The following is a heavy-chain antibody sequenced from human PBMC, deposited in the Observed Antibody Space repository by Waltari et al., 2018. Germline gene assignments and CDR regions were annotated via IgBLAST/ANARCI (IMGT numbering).Heavy chain of an antibody. CDR1: GFTFSSYG. Sequence: VQLVESGGGVVQPGRSLRLSCAASGFTFSSYGMHWVRQAPGKGLEWVSCINGDGSRMTYADSVKGRFTLSRDNAKSTVYLQMSSLRAEDTALYYCVRVDNNGLEPFDYWGQGTLVTVSS. CDR3: VRVDNNGLEPFDY. D-gene: IGHD1-1*01. J-gene: IGHJ4*02. CDR2: INGDGSRM. V-gene: IGHV3-74*02.